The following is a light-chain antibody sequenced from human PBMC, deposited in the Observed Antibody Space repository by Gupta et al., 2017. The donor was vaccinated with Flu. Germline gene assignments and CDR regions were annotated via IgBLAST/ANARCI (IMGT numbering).Light chain of an antibody. CDR1: QSISSW. CDR2: EAS. V-gene: IGKV1-5*03. CDR3: QQYSTYSRT. Sequence: DIQMTQSPSTLSASVGDRVTITCRASQSISSWLAWYQQKPGKAPKLLIYEASSVESGVPSSFSGSGSGTEFTLTISSLQPDDFATYYCQQYSTYSRTFGQGTKVEI. J-gene: IGKJ1*01.